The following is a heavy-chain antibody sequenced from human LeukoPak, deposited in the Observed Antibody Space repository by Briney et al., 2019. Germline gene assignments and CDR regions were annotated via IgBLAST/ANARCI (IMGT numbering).Heavy chain of an antibody. Sequence: GGSLRPSCAASGFTFGNYWMHWVRQAPGKGLVWVSRINGDGTRTTYADSVKGRFTISRDNAKNSLYLQMNSLRAEDTAVYYCAELGITMIGGVWGKGTTVTISS. CDR1: GFTFGNYW. CDR2: INGDGTRT. CDR3: AELGITMIGGV. V-gene: IGHV3-74*01. D-gene: IGHD3-10*02. J-gene: IGHJ6*04.